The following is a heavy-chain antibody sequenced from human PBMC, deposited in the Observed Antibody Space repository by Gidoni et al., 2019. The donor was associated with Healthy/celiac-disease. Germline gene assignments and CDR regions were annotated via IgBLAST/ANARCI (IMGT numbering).Heavy chain of an antibody. V-gene: IGHV3-15*01. Sequence: QLVESGGGLVKPGGSLRLSCAASGFTFSNAWMSWVRQAPGKGMEWVGRIKSKTDGGTTDDAAPVKGRFTISRDDSKNTLYLQMNSLKTEDTAGYYWTTDARGEWELLRCYWGQGTLVTVSS. D-gene: IGHD1-26*01. CDR2: IKSKTDGGTT. CDR1: GFTFSNAW. J-gene: IGHJ4*02. CDR3: TTDARGEWELLRCY.